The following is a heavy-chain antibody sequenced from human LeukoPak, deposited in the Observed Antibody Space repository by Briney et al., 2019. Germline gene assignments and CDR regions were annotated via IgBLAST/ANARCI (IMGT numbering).Heavy chain of an antibody. CDR3: ARGEYSNGYPYRLDS. D-gene: IGHD3-16*01. V-gene: IGHV1-2*02. J-gene: IGHJ4*02. CDR2: INTKSGDA. Sequence: GASVKVSCTASGSTFSDYHINWVRQASGQGPEWMGWINTKSGDAKYNQAFQGRVTMTRDTSISTAYMELNRLRSDDTAMYYCARGEYSNGYPYRLDSWGQGTLVTVSS. CDR1: GSTFSDYH.